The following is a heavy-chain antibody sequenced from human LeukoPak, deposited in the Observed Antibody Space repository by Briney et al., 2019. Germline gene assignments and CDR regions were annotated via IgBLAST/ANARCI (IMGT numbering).Heavy chain of an antibody. CDR2: IYYSGST. V-gene: IGHV4-59*01. J-gene: IGHJ6*04. Sequence: SETLSLTCTVSGGSISSYYWSWIRQPPGKGLEWIGYIYYSGSTNYNPSLKSRVTISVDTSKNQFSLKLSSVTAADTAVYYCARVYLNYGSAHYGMDVWGKETTVTVSS. D-gene: IGHD3-10*01. CDR3: ARVYLNYGSAHYGMDV. CDR1: GGSISSYY.